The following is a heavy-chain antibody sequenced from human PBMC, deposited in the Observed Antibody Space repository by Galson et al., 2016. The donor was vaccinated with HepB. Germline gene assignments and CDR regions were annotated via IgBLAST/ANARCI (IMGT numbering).Heavy chain of an antibody. CDR2: IYWSSTRI. V-gene: IGHV3-9*02. J-gene: IGHJ3*02. D-gene: IGHD1-1*01. CDR1: GVTSNDHA. Sequence: SLRLSCAASGVTSNDHAMHWVRQAPGKGLEWVSGIYWSSTRIDYADSVKGRFTISRDNGKNSLYLQLRSLRAEDTAVYYCAREDYTSNDSGAFDIWGRGTVVTVSS. CDR3: AREDYTSNDSGAFDI.